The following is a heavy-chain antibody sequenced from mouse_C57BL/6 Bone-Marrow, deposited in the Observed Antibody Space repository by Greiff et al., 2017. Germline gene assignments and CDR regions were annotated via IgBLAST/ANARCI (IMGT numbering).Heavy chain of an antibody. D-gene: IGHD2-5*01. Sequence: VQLQQSGAELMKPGASVKLSCKATGYTFTGYWIEWVKQRPGHGLEWIGEILPGSGSTNYNEKFKGKATFTSDTSSNTAYMQLRSLATEDSAIYYCASYYSNRTGFAYWGQGTLGTVSA. CDR3: ASYYSNRTGFAY. CDR1: GYTFTGYW. CDR2: ILPGSGST. J-gene: IGHJ3*01. V-gene: IGHV1-9*01.